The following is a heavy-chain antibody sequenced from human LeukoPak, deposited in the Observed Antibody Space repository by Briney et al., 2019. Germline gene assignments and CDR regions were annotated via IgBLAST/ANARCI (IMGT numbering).Heavy chain of an antibody. CDR2: ISANNGNT. CDR3: ARVIAASRGNWFDP. V-gene: IGHV1-18*01. Sequence: ASVKVSCKASGYXFTNYGLTWVRQAPGQGLEWMGRISANNGNTNYAQKLQGRVTMTTDTSTSTAYMELRSLRSDDSAVYYCARVIAASRGNWFDPWGQGTLVTVSS. J-gene: IGHJ5*02. D-gene: IGHD6-13*01. CDR1: GYXFTNYG.